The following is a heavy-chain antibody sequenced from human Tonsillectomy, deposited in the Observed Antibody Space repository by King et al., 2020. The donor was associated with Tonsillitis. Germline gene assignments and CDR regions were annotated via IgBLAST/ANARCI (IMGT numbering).Heavy chain of an antibody. J-gene: IGHJ4*02. D-gene: IGHD2-8*01. CDR3: AIEHGKGYCTNGVCYNFDY. V-gene: IGHV3-23*04. CDR2: ISGSGVST. Sequence: VQLVESGGGLVQPGGSLRLSCAASGFTFSSYAMSWVRQAPGKGLEWVSGISGSGVSTYYADSVKGRFTISRDNSKNTLYLQLNSLRAEDTAVYYCAIEHGKGYCTNGVCYNFDYWGPGTLVTVSS. CDR1: GFTFSSYA.